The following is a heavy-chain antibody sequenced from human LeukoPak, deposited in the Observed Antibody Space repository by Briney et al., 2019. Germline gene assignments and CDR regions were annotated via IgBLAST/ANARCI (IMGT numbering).Heavy chain of an antibody. V-gene: IGHV3-23*01. D-gene: IGHD3-9*01. J-gene: IGHJ6*02. CDR3: AKRGDYYDILTGYSYYYGMDV. CDR1: GFTFSSYA. CDR2: ISGSGGSA. Sequence: PGGSLRLSCAASGFTFSSYAMSWVRQAPGKGLECVSAISGSGGSAYYADSVKGRFTISRDNSKNTLYLQMNSLRAEDTAVYYCAKRGDYYDILTGYSYYYGMDVWGQGTTVTVSS.